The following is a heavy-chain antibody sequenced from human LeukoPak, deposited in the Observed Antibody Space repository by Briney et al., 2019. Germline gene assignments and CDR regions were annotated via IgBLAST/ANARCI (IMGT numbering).Heavy chain of an antibody. Sequence: GASVKVSCKASGYTFTSYGINWVRQATGQGLEWMGWMNPNSGNTGYAQKFQGRVTMTRNTSISTAYMELSSLRSEDTAVYYCARANTMVRGVIPYYWGQGTLVTVSS. CDR3: ARANTMVRGVIPYY. D-gene: IGHD3-10*01. J-gene: IGHJ4*02. V-gene: IGHV1-8*01. CDR2: MNPNSGNT. CDR1: GYTFTSYG.